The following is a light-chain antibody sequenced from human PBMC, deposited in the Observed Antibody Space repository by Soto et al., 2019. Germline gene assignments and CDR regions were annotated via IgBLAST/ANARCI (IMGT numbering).Light chain of an antibody. V-gene: IGKV3-11*01. CDR2: DAS. J-gene: IGKJ3*01. Sequence: EIVLTQSPATLSLSPGERATLSCRASQSVSSYLAWYQQKPGQAPRLLIYDASNRATGIPARFSGSGSGTDFTLTSSSLEPEDFAVYYCQQRSNWPGFTFGPGTKVDIK. CDR1: QSVSSY. CDR3: QQRSNWPGFT.